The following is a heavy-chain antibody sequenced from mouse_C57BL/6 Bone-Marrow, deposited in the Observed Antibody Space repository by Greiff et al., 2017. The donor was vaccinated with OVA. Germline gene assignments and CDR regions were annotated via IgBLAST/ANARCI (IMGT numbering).Heavy chain of an antibody. V-gene: IGHV1-15*01. Sequence: QVQLQQSGAELVRPGASVTLSCKASGYTFTDYEMHWVKQTPVHGLEWIGAIDPETGGTAYNQKFKGKAILTADKSSSTAYMELRSLTSEDSAVYYCTRSRVYGFYFDYWGQGTTLTVSS. CDR3: TRSRVYGFYFDY. D-gene: IGHD2-2*01. CDR1: GYTFTDYE. CDR2: IDPETGGT. J-gene: IGHJ2*01.